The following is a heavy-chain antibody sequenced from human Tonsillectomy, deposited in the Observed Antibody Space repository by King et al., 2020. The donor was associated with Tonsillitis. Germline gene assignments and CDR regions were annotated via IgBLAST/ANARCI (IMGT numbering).Heavy chain of an antibody. V-gene: IGHV3-53*01. CDR1: GFTVSSNY. Sequence: VQLVESGGGLIQPGGSLRLSCAASGFTVSSNYMSWVRQAPGKGLEWVAIIYSGGSTYYADYVQGRFTITRDNSKNTLYLQMNSLRAEDTAVYYWARTQNYWYFYLWGRGTLVTVSS. CDR2: IYSGGST. J-gene: IGHJ2*01. CDR3: ARTQNYWYFYL.